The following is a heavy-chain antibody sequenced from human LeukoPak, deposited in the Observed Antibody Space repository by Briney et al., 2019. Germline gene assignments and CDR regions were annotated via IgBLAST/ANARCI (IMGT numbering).Heavy chain of an antibody. CDR1: GFTFSSYA. D-gene: IGHD3-10*01. Sequence: PGGSLRLSCAASGFTFSSYAMHWVRQAPGKGLEWVAVISYDGSNKYYADSVKGRFAISRDNSKNTLYVQMNSLRAEDTAVYHCAKSKGSYGSFGDYGMDVWGQGTTVTVSS. CDR3: AKSKGSYGSFGDYGMDV. CDR2: ISYDGSNK. V-gene: IGHV3-30-3*02. J-gene: IGHJ6*02.